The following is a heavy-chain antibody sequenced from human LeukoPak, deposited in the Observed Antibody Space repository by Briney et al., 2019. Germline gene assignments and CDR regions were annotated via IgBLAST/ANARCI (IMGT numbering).Heavy chain of an antibody. CDR1: GFTFSSYA. CDR3: AKVAYPGNDY. CDR2: ISGSGGST. Sequence: GGSLRLSCAASGFTFSSYAMSWVRQAPGKGLEWVSTISGSGGSTYYASSLKGRFTISRDKSKNTLYLQMNTLRAEDTAVYYCAKVAYPGNDYWGQGTLVTVSS. J-gene: IGHJ4*02. V-gene: IGHV3-23*01.